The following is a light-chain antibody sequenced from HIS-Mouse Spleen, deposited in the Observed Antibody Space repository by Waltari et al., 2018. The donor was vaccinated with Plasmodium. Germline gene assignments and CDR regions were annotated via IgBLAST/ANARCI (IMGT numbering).Light chain of an antibody. CDR3: CSYAGSSTSWV. V-gene: IGLV2-23*01. Sequence: QSALTQPASVSGSPGQSITISCTGPSSAVGSYNLVSWYQQHPGKAPKLMIYEGSKRPSGVSNRFSGSKSGNTASLTISGLQAEDEADYYCCSYAGSSTSWVFGGGTKLTVL. CDR2: EGS. CDR1: SSAVGSYNL. J-gene: IGLJ3*02.